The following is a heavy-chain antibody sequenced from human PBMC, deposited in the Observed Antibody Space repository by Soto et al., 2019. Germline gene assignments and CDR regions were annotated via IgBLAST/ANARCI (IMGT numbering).Heavy chain of an antibody. J-gene: IGHJ6*02. D-gene: IGHD1-26*01. CDR2: VHHAGSS. CDR1: GGSIKNFY. Sequence: QVQLQESGPGLVKSSETLTLTCTVSGGSIKNFYWTWIRQPPGQGLEWIGYVHHAGSSNYNPSLSGRVTMSVDTSKYQYSLRLTSVIAADADVYYCAGGLPVTGWDHCYGMDVWGQGTTVIVSS. CDR3: AGGLPVTGWDHCYGMDV. V-gene: IGHV4-59*01.